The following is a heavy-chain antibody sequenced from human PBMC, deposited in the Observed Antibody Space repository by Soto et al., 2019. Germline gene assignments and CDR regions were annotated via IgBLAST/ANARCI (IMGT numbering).Heavy chain of an antibody. V-gene: IGHV4-34*01. Sequence: QVQLQQWGAGLVKPSETLSLSCAVYGQSLSGHSWAWIRQPPGKGLAWIGEINESGSTYYNPSLKSRVTISTETSKNQFSLKLSSVSAADTAAYFCARGSGIVALPGELEDVNYDYWGQGTLVNVSS. CDR3: ARGSGIVALPGELEDVNYDY. D-gene: IGHD1-1*01. CDR2: INESGST. J-gene: IGHJ4*02. CDR1: GQSLSGHS.